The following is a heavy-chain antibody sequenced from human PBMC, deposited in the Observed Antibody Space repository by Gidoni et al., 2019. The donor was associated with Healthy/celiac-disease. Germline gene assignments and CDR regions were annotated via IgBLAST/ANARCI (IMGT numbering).Heavy chain of an antibody. Sequence: QPGRSLRLFCAASGFTFSSYGMHWVRQAPGKGLEWVAVISYDGSNQYYADSVKGRFTISRDNSKNTLYLQMNSLRAEDTAMYYCAKEQYDFWSGYSAGYFDYWGQGTLVTVSS. V-gene: IGHV3-30*18. CDR3: AKEQYDFWSGYSAGYFDY. J-gene: IGHJ4*02. CDR2: ISYDGSNQ. CDR1: GFTFSSYG. D-gene: IGHD3-3*01.